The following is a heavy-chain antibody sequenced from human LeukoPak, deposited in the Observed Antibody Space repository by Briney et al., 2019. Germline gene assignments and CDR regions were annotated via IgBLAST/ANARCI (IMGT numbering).Heavy chain of an antibody. D-gene: IGHD6-19*01. J-gene: IGHJ4*02. V-gene: IGHV1-2*02. CDR1: GYTFTGYY. Sequence: GASVKVSCKASGYTFTGYYMHWVRQAPGQGLAWMGWINPNSGGTNYAQKFQGRVTMTRDTSISTAYMELSRLRSDDTAVYYCARDFEYRRGWVHIDYWGQGTLVTVSS. CDR2: INPNSGGT. CDR3: ARDFEYRRGWVHIDY.